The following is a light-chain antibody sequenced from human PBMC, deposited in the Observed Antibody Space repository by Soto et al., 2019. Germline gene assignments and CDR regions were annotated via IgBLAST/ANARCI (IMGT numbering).Light chain of an antibody. CDR1: NSDVGAYNC. CDR2: EVS. Sequence: QSALTQPASVSGSPGQSITISCTGTNSDVGAYNCIAWYQQHPGRAPRLMIYEVSNRPSGVSYRFSGSKSGNTASLTISGLQTEDEADYYCTSYTGSTTPLVFGTGTKLTVL. J-gene: IGLJ1*01. V-gene: IGLV2-14*01. CDR3: TSYTGSTTPLV.